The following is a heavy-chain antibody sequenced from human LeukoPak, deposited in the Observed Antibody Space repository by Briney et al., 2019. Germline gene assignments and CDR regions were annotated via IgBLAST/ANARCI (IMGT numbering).Heavy chain of an antibody. Sequence: GGSLRLSCAASGLTFSSHWMHWVRQAPGKGLVWVSRINSDGSSISYADSVKGRFTISRDNSKNTLYLQMNSLRAEDTAVYYCAKDSDRDGYNYWIPVYYFDYWGQGTLVTVSS. V-gene: IGHV3-74*01. CDR3: AKDSDRDGYNYWIPVYYFDY. D-gene: IGHD5-24*01. CDR2: INSDGSSI. J-gene: IGHJ4*02. CDR1: GLTFSSHW.